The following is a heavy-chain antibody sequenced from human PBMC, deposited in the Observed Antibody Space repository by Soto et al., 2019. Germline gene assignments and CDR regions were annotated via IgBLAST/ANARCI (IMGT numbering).Heavy chain of an antibody. D-gene: IGHD2-2*01. CDR2: IYYSGST. CDR1: GGSISSYY. V-gene: IGHV4-59*01. J-gene: IGHJ6*03. CDR3: ARVRVPAALGYYYMDV. Sequence: SETLSLTCTVSGGSISSYYWSWIRQPPGKGLEWIGYIYYSGSTNYNPSLKSRVTISVDTSKNQFSLKLSSVTAADTAVYYCARVRVPAALGYYYMDVWGKGTTVTVSS.